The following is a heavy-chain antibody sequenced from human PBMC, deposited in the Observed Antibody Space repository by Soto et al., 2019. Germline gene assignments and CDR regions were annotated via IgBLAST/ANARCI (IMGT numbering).Heavy chain of an antibody. Sequence: QVQLVQSGGEVKKPGASVKVSCKTSGYTFTTYGISWVRQAPGQGLDWVGCISAYSGKTHYAQKFQGKVTMTTDTSTNTTYLELMSLSYDDTAVYYSAGDPYLGDHQYWGQGTLGSVSS. CDR1: GYTFTTYG. V-gene: IGHV1-18*01. D-gene: IGHD3-16*01. J-gene: IGHJ4*02. CDR2: ISAYSGKT. CDR3: AGDPYLGDHQY.